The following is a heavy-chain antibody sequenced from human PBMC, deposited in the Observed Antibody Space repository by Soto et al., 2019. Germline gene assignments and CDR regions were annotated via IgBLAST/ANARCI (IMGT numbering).Heavy chain of an antibody. CDR3: VRSGYCSGGGCYSDYHYMDV. J-gene: IGHJ6*03. D-gene: IGHD2-15*01. CDR2: LNGDGSIT. V-gene: IGHV3-74*01. Sequence: GGSLRLSCSASGFTFSSYWMHWVRQAPGKGLVWVSRLNGDGSITTYADSVKGRFTISTDNAKNTLYLQMNSLRAEDTAVYYCVRSGYCSGGGCYSDYHYMDVWGKGTTVTVSS. CDR1: GFTFSSYW.